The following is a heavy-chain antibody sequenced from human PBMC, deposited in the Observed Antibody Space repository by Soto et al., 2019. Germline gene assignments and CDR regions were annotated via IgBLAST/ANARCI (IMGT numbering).Heavy chain of an antibody. D-gene: IGHD3-3*01. CDR2: IYYSGST. V-gene: IGHV4-61*01. J-gene: IGHJ6*02. Sequence: QVQLQESGPGLVKPSETLSLTCTVSGGSVSSGSYYWSWIRQPPGKRLEWIGYIYYSGSTNYNPSLKSRVTRAVDTSKNQFSLKLSSVTAADTAVYYCARAKGFTIFGVVRIYGMDVWGQGTTVTVSS. CDR1: GGSVSSGSYY. CDR3: ARAKGFTIFGVVRIYGMDV.